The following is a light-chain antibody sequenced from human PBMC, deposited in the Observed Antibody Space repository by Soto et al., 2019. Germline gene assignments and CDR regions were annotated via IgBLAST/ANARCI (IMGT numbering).Light chain of an antibody. V-gene: IGKV1-6*01. J-gene: IGKJ1*01. CDR3: QQRSNWPLT. CDR1: QGIRND. CDR2: KAS. Sequence: IQMTQSPSSLSASVGDRVTSTCRASQGIRNDLGWYQQKPGKAPKLLIYKASSLESGVPSRFSGSGSGTDFTLTISSLEPEDFAVYYCQQRSNWPLTFGQGTTGDIK.